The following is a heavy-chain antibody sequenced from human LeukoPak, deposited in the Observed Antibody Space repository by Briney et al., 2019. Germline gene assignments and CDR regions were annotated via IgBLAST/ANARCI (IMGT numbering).Heavy chain of an antibody. CDR2: ISGSGAST. D-gene: IGHD1-26*01. V-gene: IGHV3-23*01. CDR3: AKSSGSYPFPHDF. J-gene: IGHJ4*02. CDR1: GFTFSDYA. Sequence: PGGSLRLSCAASGFTFSDYAMNWVRQAPGKGLEWVSVISGSGASTYYADSVKGRFTISRDNSKNMIYVQMNSLRVEDTAVYYCAKSSGSYPFPHDFWGQGTLVSVSS.